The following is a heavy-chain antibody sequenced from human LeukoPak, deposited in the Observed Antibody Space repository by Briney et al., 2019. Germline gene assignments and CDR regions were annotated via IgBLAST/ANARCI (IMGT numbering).Heavy chain of an antibody. D-gene: IGHD1-1*01. J-gene: IGHJ4*02. Sequence: SETLSLTCTVSGGSISTFYWSWIRQPPGKGLKWIGYIYYSGGTNYNPSLKSRITTSLDTSKNQFSLKLTSLTAADTAVYYCARVGSGSFDYWGQGTLVTVSS. V-gene: IGHV4-59*01. CDR1: GGSISTFY. CDR3: ARVGSGSFDY. CDR2: IYYSGGT.